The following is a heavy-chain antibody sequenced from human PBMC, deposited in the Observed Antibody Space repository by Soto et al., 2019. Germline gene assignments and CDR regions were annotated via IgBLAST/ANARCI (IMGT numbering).Heavy chain of an antibody. CDR2: ISGSGGST. V-gene: IGHV3-23*01. Sequence: GGSLRLSCAASGFTFSSYAMSWVRQAPGKGLEWVSAISGSGGSTYYADSVKGRFTISRDNSKNTLYLQMNSLRAEDTAVYYCAKSLSAGVMITFGGVTVNTNFDYWGQGTLVTVSS. CDR1: GFTFSSYA. J-gene: IGHJ4*02. CDR3: AKSLSAGVMITFGGVTVNTNFDY. D-gene: IGHD3-16*02.